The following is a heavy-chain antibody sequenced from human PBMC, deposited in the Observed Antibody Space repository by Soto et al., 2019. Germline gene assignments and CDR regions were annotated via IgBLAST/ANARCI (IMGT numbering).Heavy chain of an antibody. Sequence: QVQLLQSGAEVKKPGASVKVSCKSSGYTFINYDINWVRQATGQGLEWMGRMDPDTGNTVYTQTFQGRVTMTRDTSISTAYMELSGLRSQDTAVYYCAVGLDSYGLDVWGQGTTVTVSS. CDR3: AVGLDSYGLDV. J-gene: IGHJ6*02. CDR2: MDPDTGNT. CDR1: GYTFINYD. V-gene: IGHV1-8*01.